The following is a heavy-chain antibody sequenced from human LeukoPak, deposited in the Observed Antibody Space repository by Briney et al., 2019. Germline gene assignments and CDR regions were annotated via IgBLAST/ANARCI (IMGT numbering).Heavy chain of an antibody. CDR1: GGSFSGYY. CDR2: IIHSGST. Sequence: SETLSLTCAVYGGSFSGYYWSWIRQPPGKGLEWIGEIIHSGSTNYNPSLKSRVTISVDTSKNQFSLKLSSVTAADTAVYYCARTPWFGELLVYYYYGMDVWGKGTTVTVSS. D-gene: IGHD3-10*01. CDR3: ARTPWFGELLVYYYYGMDV. V-gene: IGHV4-34*12. J-gene: IGHJ6*04.